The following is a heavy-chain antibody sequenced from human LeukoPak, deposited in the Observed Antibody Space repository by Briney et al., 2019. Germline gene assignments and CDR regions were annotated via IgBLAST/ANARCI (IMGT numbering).Heavy chain of an antibody. V-gene: IGHV4-61*08. CDR3: ARGRSSSWYPGDY. CDR1: GGSINSNDYY. CDR2: IYYSGST. D-gene: IGHD6-13*01. J-gene: IGHJ4*02. Sequence: SETLSLTCTVSGGSINSNDYYWAWIRQPPGKGLEWIGYIYYSGSTNYNPSLKSRVTISVDTSKNQFSLKLSSVTAADTAVYYCARGRSSSWYPGDYWGQGTLVTVSS.